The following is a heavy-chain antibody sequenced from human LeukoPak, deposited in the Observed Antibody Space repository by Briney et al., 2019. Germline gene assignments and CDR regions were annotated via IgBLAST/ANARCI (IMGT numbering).Heavy chain of an antibody. CDR3: ARNDYYGSSGYYEGHFQH. CDR2: ISAYNGNT. D-gene: IGHD3-22*01. J-gene: IGHJ1*01. CDR1: GYTFTSYG. Sequence: GASVKVSCKASGYTFTSYGISWVRQAPGQGLEWMGWISAYNGNTNYAQKLQGRVTMTTDTSTSTAYMELRSLRSDDTAVYYCARNDYYGSSGYYEGHFQHWGQGTLVTVSS. V-gene: IGHV1-18*01.